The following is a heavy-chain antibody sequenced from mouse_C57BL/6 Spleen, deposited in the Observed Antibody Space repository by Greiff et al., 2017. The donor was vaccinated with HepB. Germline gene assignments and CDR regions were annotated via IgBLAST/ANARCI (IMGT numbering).Heavy chain of an antibody. Sequence: EVKLVESGGGLVNPGGSLKLSCAASGFTFSDYGMHWVRQAPEKGLEWVAYISSGSSTIYYADTVKGRFTISRDNAKNTLFLQMTSLRSEDTAMYYCARDIPAYWGQGTLVTVSA. CDR1: GFTFSDYG. J-gene: IGHJ3*01. CDR2: ISSGSSTI. V-gene: IGHV5-17*01. CDR3: ARDIPAY.